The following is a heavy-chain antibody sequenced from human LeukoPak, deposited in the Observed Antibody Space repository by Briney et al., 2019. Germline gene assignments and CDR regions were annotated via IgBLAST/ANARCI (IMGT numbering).Heavy chain of an antibody. CDR1: GASISSYY. CDR3: ARGVGATDEPYYFDY. J-gene: IGHJ4*02. V-gene: IGHV4-59*01. D-gene: IGHD1-26*01. Sequence: SETLSLTCTVSGASISSYYWSWIRQPPGKGLEWIGHIYYSGSTNYNPALKSRVTISEDTSKNQISLKLSSVTAADTAVYYYARGVGATDEPYYFDYWGQGTLVTVSS. CDR2: IYYSGST.